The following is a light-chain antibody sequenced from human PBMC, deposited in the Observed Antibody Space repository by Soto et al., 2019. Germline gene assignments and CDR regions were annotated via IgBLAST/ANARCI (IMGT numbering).Light chain of an antibody. Sequence: VLTQSPSASASLGASVKLTCTLSSGHSSYAIAWHQQQPEKGPRYLMNLNSDGSHTKGDGIPDRFSGSSSGAERYLTISRLQSEDEADYYCQTWGAGIRVFGGGTKLTVL. CDR3: QTWGAGIRV. CDR2: LNSDGSH. CDR1: SGHSSYA. V-gene: IGLV4-69*01. J-gene: IGLJ3*02.